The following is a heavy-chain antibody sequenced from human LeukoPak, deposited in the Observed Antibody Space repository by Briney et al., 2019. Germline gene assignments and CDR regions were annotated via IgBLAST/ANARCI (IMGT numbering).Heavy chain of an antibody. V-gene: IGHV1-18*01. D-gene: IGHD3-3*01. Sequence: GASVKVSCKASGYTFISHGISWLRQAPGQGPEWMGWISTYNGITNYAQKVQDKITVTRDTSTSTVYMDLRSLRSDDTAVYYCARDSIFGVVKTENWGQGTLVTVSS. CDR3: ARDSIFGVVKTEN. J-gene: IGHJ4*02. CDR1: GYTFISHG. CDR2: ISTYNGIT.